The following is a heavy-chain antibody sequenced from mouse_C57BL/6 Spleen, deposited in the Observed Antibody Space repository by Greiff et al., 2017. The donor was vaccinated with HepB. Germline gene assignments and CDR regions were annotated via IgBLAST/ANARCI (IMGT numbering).Heavy chain of an antibody. V-gene: IGHV1-61*01. Sequence: VQLQQPGAELVRPGSSVKLSCKASGYTFTSYWMDWVKQRPGQGLEWIGNIYPSDSETHYTQKFKDKATLTVDKSSSTAYMQLSSLTSEDSAVYYSARAESNYIYYDAMDYWGQGTSVTVSS. D-gene: IGHD2-5*01. CDR1: GYTFTSYW. J-gene: IGHJ4*01. CDR2: IYPSDSET. CDR3: ARAESNYIYYDAMDY.